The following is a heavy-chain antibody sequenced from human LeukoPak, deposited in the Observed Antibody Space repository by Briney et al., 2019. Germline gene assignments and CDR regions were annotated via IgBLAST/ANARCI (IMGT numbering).Heavy chain of an antibody. J-gene: IGHJ3*02. D-gene: IGHD2-21*02. Sequence: EASVKVSCKASGYTFTSYDINWVRQATGQGLAWMGWMNPNSGNTGYAQKFQGRVTMTRNTSISTAYMELSSLRSEDTAVYYCARGRGVTPLDAFDIWGQGTMVTVSS. V-gene: IGHV1-8*01. CDR3: ARGRGVTPLDAFDI. CDR1: GYTFTSYD. CDR2: MNPNSGNT.